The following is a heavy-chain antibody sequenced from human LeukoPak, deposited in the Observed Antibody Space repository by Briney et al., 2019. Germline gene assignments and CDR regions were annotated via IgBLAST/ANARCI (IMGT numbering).Heavy chain of an antibody. D-gene: IGHD1-7*01. CDR3: ARDIGITGTVYFDY. V-gene: IGHV1-18*01. Sequence: GASVKVSCKASGYTFTSYGISWVRQAPGQGLEWMGWISAYNGNTNYAQKLQGRVTMTTDTSTSTAYMELRSLRSDDTAVYYCARDIGITGTVYFDYWGQGTLVTVSS. J-gene: IGHJ4*02. CDR2: ISAYNGNT. CDR1: GYTFTSYG.